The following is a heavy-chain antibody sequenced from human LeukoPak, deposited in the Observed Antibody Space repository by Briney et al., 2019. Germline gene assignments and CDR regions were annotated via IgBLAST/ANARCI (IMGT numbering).Heavy chain of an antibody. CDR1: GFTFSSYA. Sequence: GGSLRLSCAASGFTFSSYAMHWVRQAPGKGLEWVAVISYDGSNKYYADSVKGRFTISRDNSKNTLYLQMNSLRAEDTAVYYCARRVVVAAAPYYFDYWGQGTLVTVSS. D-gene: IGHD2-2*01. CDR3: ARRVVVAAAPYYFDY. J-gene: IGHJ4*02. V-gene: IGHV3-30-3*01. CDR2: ISYDGSNK.